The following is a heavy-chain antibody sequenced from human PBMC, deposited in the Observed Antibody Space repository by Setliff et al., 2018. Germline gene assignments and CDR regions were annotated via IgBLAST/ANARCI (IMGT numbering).Heavy chain of an antibody. CDR1: GGSISSGSYY. CDR2: VYTNGGS. J-gene: IGHJ6*03. V-gene: IGHV4-61*02. CDR3: ARANKKLDYYYYYYMDV. Sequence: KSSETLSLTCTASGGSISSGSYYWSWIRHPAGKGLEWIGRVYTNGGSDYNPFLKSRVSISLDTSKNQFSLKLISVTAADTAVYYCARANKKLDYYYYYYMDVWGKGTTVTVSS. D-gene: IGHD1-1*01.